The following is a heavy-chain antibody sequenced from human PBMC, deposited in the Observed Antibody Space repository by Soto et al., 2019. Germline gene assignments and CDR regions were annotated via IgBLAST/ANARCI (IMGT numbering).Heavy chain of an antibody. Sequence: GGSLRLSCAASGFTFSSYAMSWVRQAPGKGLEWVSAISGSGGSTYYADSVKGRFTISRDNSKNTLYLQMNSLRAEDTAVYYCAKALITMVRGVISYYFDYWGQGTLVTVSS. CDR1: GFTFSSYA. D-gene: IGHD3-10*01. CDR3: AKALITMVRGVISYYFDY. V-gene: IGHV3-23*01. CDR2: ISGSGGST. J-gene: IGHJ4*02.